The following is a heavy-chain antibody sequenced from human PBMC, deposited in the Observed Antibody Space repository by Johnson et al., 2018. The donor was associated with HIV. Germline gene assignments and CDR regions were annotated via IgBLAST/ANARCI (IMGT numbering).Heavy chain of an antibody. J-gene: IGHJ3*02. CDR1: GFTFSSYW. Sequence: VQLVESGGGLVQPGGSLRLSCAASGFTFSSYWMSWVRQAPGQGLEWVANIKQDGSEKYYVDSGKGRFTISRDNAKNSLYLQMNSLRAEDTAVYYCARLGIAAARGAFDIWGQGTMVTVSS. CDR2: IKQDGSEK. CDR3: ARLGIAAARGAFDI. V-gene: IGHV3-7*01. D-gene: IGHD6-13*01.